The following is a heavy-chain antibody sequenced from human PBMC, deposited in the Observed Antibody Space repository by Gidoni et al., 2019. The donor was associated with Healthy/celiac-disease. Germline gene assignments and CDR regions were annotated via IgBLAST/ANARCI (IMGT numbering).Heavy chain of an antibody. D-gene: IGHD3-10*01. CDR2: INHSGST. J-gene: IGHJ6*02. V-gene: IGHV4-34*01. CDR3: ARWNYGSGRPYYYYYYGMDV. Sequence: QVQLQQWGAGLLKPSETLSLTCAVYGWSFSGYYWRWIRQPPGKGLDWIGEINHSGSTHDNPSLKSRVTISVDTSKNQFSLKLSSVTAADTAVYYCARWNYGSGRPYYYYYYGMDVWGQGTTVTVSS. CDR1: GWSFSGYY.